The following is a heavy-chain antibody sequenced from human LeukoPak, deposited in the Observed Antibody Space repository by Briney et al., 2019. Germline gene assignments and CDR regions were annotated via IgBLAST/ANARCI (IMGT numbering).Heavy chain of an antibody. Sequence: SVKVSCKASGGTFSSYAISWVRQAPGQGLEWMGRIIPILGIANYAQKFQGRVTITADKSTSTAYMELSSLRSEDTAVYYCARESGFWSGYYTFDYWGQGTLVTVSS. V-gene: IGHV1-69*04. CDR1: GGTFSSYA. CDR2: IIPILGIA. D-gene: IGHD3-3*01. J-gene: IGHJ4*02. CDR3: ARESGFWSGYYTFDY.